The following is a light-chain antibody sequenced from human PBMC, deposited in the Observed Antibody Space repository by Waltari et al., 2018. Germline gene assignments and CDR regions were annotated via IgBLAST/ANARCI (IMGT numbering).Light chain of an antibody. V-gene: IGLV2-14*03. CDR3: SSYRSTISVV. J-gene: IGLJ2*01. CDR2: DVP. CDR1: RSDIGDYNY. Sequence: QSALTQPASVSGSPGQSITISCTGTRSDIGDYNYVSWYQQHPGKAPKPIILDVPNRPSGVSARFSGSKSGNTASLTISALQAEDEGDYYCSSYRSTISVVFGGGTKVTVL.